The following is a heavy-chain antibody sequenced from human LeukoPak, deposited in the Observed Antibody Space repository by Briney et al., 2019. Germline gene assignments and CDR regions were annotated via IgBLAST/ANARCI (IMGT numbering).Heavy chain of an antibody. CDR1: GGSFSGYY. J-gene: IGHJ4*02. CDR2: INHSGST. D-gene: IGHD3-3*01. V-gene: IGHV4-34*01. CDR3: ARDFRGGYDFWSGYYTPYYFDY. Sequence: SDTLSLTCAVYGGSFSGYYWSWIRQPPGRGLEWVGEINHSGSTYYNPSLKSRVTISVDTSKNHFSLKLSSVTAADTAVYYCARDFRGGYDFWSGYYTPYYFDYWGQGTLVTVSP.